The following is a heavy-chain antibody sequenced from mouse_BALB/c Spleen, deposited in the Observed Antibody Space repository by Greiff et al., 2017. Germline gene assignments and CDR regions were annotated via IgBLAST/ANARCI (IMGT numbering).Heavy chain of an antibody. Sequence: VQLQQSGTVLARPGASVKMSCKASGYTFTSYWMHWVKQRPGQGLEWIGAIYPGNSDTSYNQKFKGKAKLTAVTSTITAYMELSSLTNEDSAVYYCTREGGNSLYAMDYWGQGTSVTVSS. CDR1: GYTFTSYW. J-gene: IGHJ4*01. V-gene: IGHV1-5*01. CDR3: TREGGNSLYAMDY. D-gene: IGHD2-1*01. CDR2: IYPGNSDT.